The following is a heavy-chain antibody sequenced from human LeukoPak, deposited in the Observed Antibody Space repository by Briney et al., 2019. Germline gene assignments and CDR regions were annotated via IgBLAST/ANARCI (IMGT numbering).Heavy chain of an antibody. CDR1: GYTFTSYG. CDR3: ARDGAVVPAVPEYFQH. V-gene: IGHV1-18*01. D-gene: IGHD2-2*01. J-gene: IGHJ1*01. Sequence: GASVKVSCKASGYTFTSYGISWVRQAPGQGLEWMGWISAYNGNTNYAQKLQGRVTMTTDTSTSTAYMELRSLRSDDTAVYYCARDGAVVPAVPEYFQHWGQGTLVTVSS. CDR2: ISAYNGNT.